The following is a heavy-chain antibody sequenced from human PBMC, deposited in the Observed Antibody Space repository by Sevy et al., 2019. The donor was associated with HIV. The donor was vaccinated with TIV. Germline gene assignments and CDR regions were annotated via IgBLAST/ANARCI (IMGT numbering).Heavy chain of an antibody. Sequence: GGSLRLSCTASGFILGYYAMHWVRQAPGKGLEWVAVSSYDGGNRYYADSVQGRFTVSRGNSKNTLYLQMNSLRPEDTAMYYCARDFYEFGDPRGLDYWGQGVLVTVSS. V-gene: IGHV3-30-3*01. D-gene: IGHD4-17*01. CDR3: ARDFYEFGDPRGLDY. CDR1: GFILGYYA. CDR2: SSYDGGNR. J-gene: IGHJ4*02.